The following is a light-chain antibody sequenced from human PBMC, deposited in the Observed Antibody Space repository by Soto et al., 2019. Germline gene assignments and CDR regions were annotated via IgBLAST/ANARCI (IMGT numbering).Light chain of an antibody. J-gene: IGKJ5*01. CDR1: HFVSNS. Sequence: EIVLTQSPATLSLSPGEGATLSCRASHFVSNSLAWYQQKPGQAPRLLMYDASDRAPGIPGRFSGSGSGTDFTLTISNLEPEDFAVYYCQLRSNWSPITLGQGTRLEIK. CDR3: QLRSNWSPIT. CDR2: DAS. V-gene: IGKV3-11*01.